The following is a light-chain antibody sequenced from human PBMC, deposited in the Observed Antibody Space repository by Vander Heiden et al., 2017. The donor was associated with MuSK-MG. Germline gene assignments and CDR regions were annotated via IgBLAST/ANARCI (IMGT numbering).Light chain of an antibody. CDR3: QQRNNGHPLYT. Sequence: EIVLTQSPATLSLSPGERATLSCRASQSVSSYLAWYQQKPGQAPRLLIYDASNRATGIKARFSGSGYGTDFTLTISSREPEDFAVYYCQQRNNGHPLYTFGQGTKVXIK. V-gene: IGKV3-11*01. J-gene: IGKJ2*01. CDR2: DAS. CDR1: QSVSSY.